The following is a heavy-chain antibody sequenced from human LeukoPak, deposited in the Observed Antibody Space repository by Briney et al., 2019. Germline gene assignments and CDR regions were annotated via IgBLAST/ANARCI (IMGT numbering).Heavy chain of an antibody. D-gene: IGHD4-17*01. CDR3: ARVLWNGDYPRFDY. Sequence: GGSLRLSCAVSGFSVSSNYMNWVRQAPGKGLEWVSIIYSGDTTYYADSVKGRFTISRDNSKNTLYLQMNSLRDEDTAVYYCARVLWNGDYPRFDYWGQGTLVTVFS. CDR1: GFSVSSNY. J-gene: IGHJ4*02. CDR2: IYSGDTT. V-gene: IGHV3-53*01.